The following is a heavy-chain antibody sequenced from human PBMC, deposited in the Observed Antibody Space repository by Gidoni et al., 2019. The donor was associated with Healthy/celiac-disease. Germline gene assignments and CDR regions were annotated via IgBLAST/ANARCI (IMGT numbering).Heavy chain of an antibody. V-gene: IGHV1-69*01. Sequence: QVQLVQSGAEVKKPGSSVTVSCKASGGTFSSYAISWVRQAPGQGLEWMGGIIPIFGTANYAQKCQGRVTITADESTSTAYMELSSLRSEDTAVYYCASSMTTVTTHYYYYGMDVWGQGTTVTVSS. D-gene: IGHD4-17*01. J-gene: IGHJ6*02. CDR1: GGTFSSYA. CDR3: ASSMTTVTTHYYYYGMDV. CDR2: IIPIFGTA.